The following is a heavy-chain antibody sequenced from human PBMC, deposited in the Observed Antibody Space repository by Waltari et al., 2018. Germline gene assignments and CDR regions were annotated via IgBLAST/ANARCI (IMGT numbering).Heavy chain of an antibody. D-gene: IGHD6-13*01. Sequence: EVQLVESGGVVVQPGGSLRLSCAASGFTFDDYAMHWVRQAPGKGLEWVSLISWDGGSTYYADSVKGRFTISRDNSKNSLYLQMNSLRAEDTALYYCAKEGGSIAAAGKPDYYYYYGMDVWGQGTTVTVSS. J-gene: IGHJ6*02. CDR3: AKEGGSIAAAGKPDYYYYYGMDV. CDR2: ISWDGGST. CDR1: GFTFDDYA. V-gene: IGHV3-43D*04.